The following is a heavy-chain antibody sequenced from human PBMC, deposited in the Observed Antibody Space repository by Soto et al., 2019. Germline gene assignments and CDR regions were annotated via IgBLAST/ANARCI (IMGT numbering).Heavy chain of an antibody. CDR2: INPNSGGT. J-gene: IGHJ4*02. V-gene: IGHV1-2*02. D-gene: IGHD3-22*01. CDR3: ARVGGRKYYYDSSGYYYAY. Sequence: ASVKVSCKASGYTFTGYYMHWVRQAPGQGLEWMGWINPNSGGTIYAQKFQGRVTMTRDTSISTAYMELSRLRSDDTAVYYCARVGGRKYYYDSSGYYYAYWGQGTLVTVSS. CDR1: GYTFTGYY.